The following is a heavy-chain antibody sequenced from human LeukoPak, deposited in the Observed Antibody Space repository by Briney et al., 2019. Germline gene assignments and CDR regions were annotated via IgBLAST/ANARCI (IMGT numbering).Heavy chain of an antibody. J-gene: IGHJ4*02. CDR2: IYHAGAI. V-gene: IGHV4-39*01. CDR1: GASMDNNNYD. CDR3: ARHGTITFGGVVGH. D-gene: IGHD3-16*01. Sequence: PSETLSLTCTVSGASMDNNNYDWGWIRQPPGKGLEWVGSIYHAGAIYQNPSLKGRVTLSIDMSKNQFSLRLHSVTAADTAVYYCARHGTITFGGVVGHWGQGTGHRLL.